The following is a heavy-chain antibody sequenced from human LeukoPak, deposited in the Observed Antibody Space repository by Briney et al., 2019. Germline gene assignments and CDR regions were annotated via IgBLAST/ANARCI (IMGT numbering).Heavy chain of an antibody. V-gene: IGHV4-4*07. CDR1: GGSISSYY. Sequence: PSETLSLTCTVSGGSISSYYWTWLRQPAGKGLEWIGRMYTSGSTNYNPSLKSRVSISVDKSKNQFSLKLSSVTAADTAVYYCARETGSSLGACSSASCPTYFDVWGRGTLVTVSS. CDR2: MYTSGST. CDR3: ARETGSSLGACSSASCPTYFDV. D-gene: IGHD2-2*01. J-gene: IGHJ2*01.